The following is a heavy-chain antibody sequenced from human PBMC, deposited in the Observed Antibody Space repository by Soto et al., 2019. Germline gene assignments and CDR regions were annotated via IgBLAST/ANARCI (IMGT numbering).Heavy chain of an antibody. Sequence: PGGSLRLSCAASGFTFSSYAMHWVRQAPGKGLGWVAVISYDGSNKYYADSVKGRFTISRDNSKNTLYLQMNSLRAEDTAVYYCAREDQLLYIGSFDYWGQGTLVTVSS. CDR1: GFTFSSYA. CDR2: ISYDGSNK. D-gene: IGHD2-2*02. J-gene: IGHJ4*02. CDR3: AREDQLLYIGSFDY. V-gene: IGHV3-30-3*01.